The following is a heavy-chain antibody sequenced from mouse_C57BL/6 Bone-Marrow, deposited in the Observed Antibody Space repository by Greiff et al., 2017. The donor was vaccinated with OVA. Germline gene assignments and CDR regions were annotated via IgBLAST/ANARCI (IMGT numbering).Heavy chain of an antibody. V-gene: IGHV1-52*01. CDR3: ARYYGSSWGGYFDY. D-gene: IGHD1-1*01. CDR2: IDPSDSET. CDR1: GYTFTSYW. J-gene: IGHJ2*01. Sequence: QVHVKQPGAELVRPGSSVKLSCKASGYTFTSYWMHWVKQRPIQGLEWIGNIDPSDSETHYNQKFKDKATLTVDKSSSTAYMQLSSLTSEDSAVYYCARYYGSSWGGYFDYWGQGTTLTVSS.